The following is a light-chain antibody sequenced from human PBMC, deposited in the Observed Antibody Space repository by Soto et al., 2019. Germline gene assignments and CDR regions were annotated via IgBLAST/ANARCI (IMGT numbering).Light chain of an antibody. V-gene: IGKV3-15*01. J-gene: IGKJ1*01. CDR2: GAS. CDR3: QQYNNWPPWT. Sequence: EIVMTQSPATLSVPPGERATLSCRASKSVSSNLAWHQQKPGQAPRLLLYGASTRATGTPARVSGSGSGTEFTLTISRLQSEDFAVYDCQQYNNWPPWTFSQGTKVVIK. CDR1: KSVSSN.